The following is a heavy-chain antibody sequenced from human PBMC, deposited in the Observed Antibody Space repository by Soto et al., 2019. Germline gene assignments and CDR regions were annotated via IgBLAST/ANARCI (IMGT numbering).Heavy chain of an antibody. CDR2: IYHSGST. J-gene: IGHJ4*02. CDR3: ARGQVVAAQH. Sequence: SETLSLTCAVSGGSISSGGYSWSWIRQPPGKGLEWIGYIYHSGSTYYNPSLKSRVTISVDRSKNQFSLKLSSVTAAGTAVYYCARGQVVAAQHWGQGTLVTVSS. CDR1: GGSISSGGYS. D-gene: IGHD2-15*01. V-gene: IGHV4-30-2*01.